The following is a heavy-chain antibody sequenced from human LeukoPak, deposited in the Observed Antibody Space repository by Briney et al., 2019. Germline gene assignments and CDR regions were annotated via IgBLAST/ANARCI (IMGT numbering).Heavy chain of an antibody. V-gene: IGHV1-69*04. Sequence: EASVKVSCKASGGTFSRYAISWVRQTPGQGLEWMGRIIPIFGIANYAQKFQGRVTITADKSTSTAYMELSSLRSEDTAVYYCARDSDTVTREYYFDYWGQGTLVTVSS. CDR3: ARDSDTVTREYYFDY. D-gene: IGHD4-11*01. CDR2: IIPIFGIA. CDR1: GGTFSRYA. J-gene: IGHJ4*02.